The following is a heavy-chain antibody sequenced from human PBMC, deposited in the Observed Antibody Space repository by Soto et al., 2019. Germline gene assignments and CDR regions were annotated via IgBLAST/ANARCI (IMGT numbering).Heavy chain of an antibody. D-gene: IGHD3-10*01. J-gene: IGHJ4*02. V-gene: IGHV3-21*06. CDR1: EFTFTGSS. CDR2: ISSRSSYI. CDR3: AKTGGSVSTLYCFDY. Sequence: TLSCGASEFTFTGSSISWVSQAPGKGLEWVSSISSRSSYIYYADSVKGRFTISRDNAKNSVYLQMDSLRAEDTAVYYCAKTGGSVSTLYCFDYWCQGTPVSVSS.